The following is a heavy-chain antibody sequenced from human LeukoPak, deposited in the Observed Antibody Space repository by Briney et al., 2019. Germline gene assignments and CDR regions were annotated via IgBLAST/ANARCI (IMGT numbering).Heavy chain of an antibody. CDR3: ARDPPSGVRGAYWGTPPFDY. CDR2: IRYDGSNK. V-gene: IGHV3-30*02. D-gene: IGHD3-10*01. CDR1: GFTFSSYG. Sequence: PGGSLRLSCAASGFTFSSYGMHWVRQAPGKGLEWVAFIRYDGSNKYYADSVKGRFTISRDNSKNTLYLQMNSLRAEDTAVYYCARDPPSGVRGAYWGTPPFDYWGQGTLVTVSS. J-gene: IGHJ4*02.